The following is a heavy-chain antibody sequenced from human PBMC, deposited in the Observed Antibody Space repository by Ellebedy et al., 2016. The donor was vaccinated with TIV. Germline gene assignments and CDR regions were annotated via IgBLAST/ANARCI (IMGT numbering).Heavy chain of an antibody. CDR3: AIDYWGSYEY. CDR2: INPNGGGI. D-gene: IGHD1-26*01. CDR1: GYTFTDYR. Sequence: AASVKVSCKASGYTFTDYRLDWVRQAPGHGLEWMGWINPNGGGIHYVQKFQGRVTMTGDTSISTAYLELSRLTSDDTAVYYCAIDYWGSYEYWGQGTLVTVSS. V-gene: IGHV1-2*02. J-gene: IGHJ4*02.